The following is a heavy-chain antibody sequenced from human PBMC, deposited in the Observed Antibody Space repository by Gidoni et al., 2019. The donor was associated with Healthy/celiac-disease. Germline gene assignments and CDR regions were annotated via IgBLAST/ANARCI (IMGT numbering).Heavy chain of an antibody. CDR3: ARGYCSSTSCYLGVYYFDY. J-gene: IGHJ4*02. CDR2: IIPIFGTA. CDR1: GGTFSSYA. D-gene: IGHD2-2*01. Sequence: QVQLVQSGAEVKKPGSSVKVSCKASGGTFSSYAISWVRQAPGQGLEWMGGIIPIFGTANYAQKFQGRVTITADESTSTAYMELSSLRSEDTAVYYCARGYCSSTSCYLGVYYFDYWGQGTLVTVSS. V-gene: IGHV1-69*01.